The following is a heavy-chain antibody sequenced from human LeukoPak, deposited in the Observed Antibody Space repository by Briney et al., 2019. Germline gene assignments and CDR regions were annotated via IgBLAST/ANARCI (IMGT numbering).Heavy chain of an antibody. CDR1: GYSFSNYW. J-gene: IGHJ1*01. V-gene: IGHV5-51*01. CDR3: ARRAEAAEYFQL. CDR2: IYPGDSDT. Sequence: GESLKISRKGSGYSFSNYWIGWVRQMPGKGLEWMGIIYPGDSDTRYSPSFQGQVTISADKSINTAYLQWSSLKASDTAMYYCARRAEAAEYFQLWGQGTLVTVSS.